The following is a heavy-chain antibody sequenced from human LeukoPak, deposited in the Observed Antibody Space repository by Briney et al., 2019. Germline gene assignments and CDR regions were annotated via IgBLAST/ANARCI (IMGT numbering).Heavy chain of an antibody. Sequence: PGRSLRLSCAASGFTSSSYGMHWVRQAPGKGLEWVAVISYDGSNKYYADSVKGRFTISRDNSKNTLYLQMNSLRAEDTAVYYCAKDSGKLRFLEWLLAYWGQGTLVTVSS. CDR3: AKDSGKLRFLEWLLAY. J-gene: IGHJ4*02. V-gene: IGHV3-30*18. CDR1: GFTSSSYG. D-gene: IGHD3-3*01. CDR2: ISYDGSNK.